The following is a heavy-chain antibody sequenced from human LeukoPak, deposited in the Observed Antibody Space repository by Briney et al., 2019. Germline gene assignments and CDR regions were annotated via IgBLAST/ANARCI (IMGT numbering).Heavy chain of an antibody. CDR1: GYTFTSYG. Sequence: ASVKVSCKASGYTFTSYGISWVRQAPGQGLEWMGWINPNSGGTNYAQKFQGWVTMTRDTSISTAYMELSRLRSDDTAVYYCARAGIVVGKEFFDYWGQGTLVTVSS. J-gene: IGHJ4*02. CDR3: ARAGIVVGKEFFDY. D-gene: IGHD2-21*01. V-gene: IGHV1-2*04. CDR2: INPNSGGT.